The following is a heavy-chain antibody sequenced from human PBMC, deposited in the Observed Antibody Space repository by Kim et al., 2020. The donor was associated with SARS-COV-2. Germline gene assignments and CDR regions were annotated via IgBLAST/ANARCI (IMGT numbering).Heavy chain of an antibody. Sequence: SVTVSCKASGGTFSSYAISWVRQAPGQGLEWMGGIIPIFGTANYAQKFQGRVTITADESTSTAYMELSSLRSEDTAVYYCARDPSKYSSSWYFDYWGQGTLVTVSS. V-gene: IGHV1-69*13. CDR1: GGTFSSYA. J-gene: IGHJ4*02. CDR3: ARDPSKYSSSWYFDY. D-gene: IGHD6-13*01. CDR2: IIPIFGTA.